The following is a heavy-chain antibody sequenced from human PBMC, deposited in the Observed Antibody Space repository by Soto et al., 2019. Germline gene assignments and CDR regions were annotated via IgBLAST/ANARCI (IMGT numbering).Heavy chain of an antibody. J-gene: IGHJ6*02. CDR2: INAGNGNT. D-gene: IGHD6-13*01. CDR3: ARDRPRLLTAAGGNVDYYYYYGMDV. CDR1: GYTFTSYA. V-gene: IGHV1-3*01. Sequence: GASVKVSCKASGYTFTSYAMHWVRQAPGQRLEWMGWINAGNGNTKYSQKFQGRVTITRDTSASTAYMELSSLRSEDTAVYYCARDRPRLLTAAGGNVDYYYYYGMDVWGQGTTVTVSS.